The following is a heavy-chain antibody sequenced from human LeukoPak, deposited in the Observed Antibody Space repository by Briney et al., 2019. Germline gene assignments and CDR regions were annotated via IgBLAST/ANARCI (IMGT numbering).Heavy chain of an antibody. D-gene: IGHD3-22*01. CDR1: GGSMSSYY. CDR2: IYYSGST. Sequence: SETLSLTCTVSGGSMSSYYWSWIRQPPGKGLEWIGYIYYSGSTKYNPSLKSRVTISVDTSKNQFSLKLSSVTAADTAVYYCARHSLDDTNGYYCQFDYWGQGTVVTVSS. J-gene: IGHJ4*02. CDR3: ARHSLDDTNGYYCQFDY. V-gene: IGHV4-59*08.